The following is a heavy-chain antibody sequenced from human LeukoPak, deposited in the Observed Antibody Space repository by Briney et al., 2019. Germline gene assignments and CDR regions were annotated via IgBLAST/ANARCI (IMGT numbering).Heavy chain of an antibody. CDR1: GSSISSGHY. D-gene: IGHD6-19*01. CDR2: IYHSGGRFETGST. J-gene: IGHJ4*02. CDR3: ARNSSGSSFDR. Sequence: SETLSLTCSVAGSSISSGHYWGWIRQPPGKGLEWIASIYHSGGRFETGSTHYSPSLKSRVTISVDTSRNQLSLMMTSVTAADTAVYYCARNSSGSSFDRWGQGTVVRVSS. V-gene: IGHV4-38-2*02.